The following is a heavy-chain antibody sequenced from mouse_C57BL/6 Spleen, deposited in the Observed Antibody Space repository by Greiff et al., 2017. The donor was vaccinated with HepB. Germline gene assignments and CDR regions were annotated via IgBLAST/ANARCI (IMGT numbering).Heavy chain of an antibody. CDR3: ARKDGYWGFAY. D-gene: IGHD2-3*01. Sequence: EVQLQQSGPELVKPGASVKISCKASGYTFTDYYMNWVKQSPGQSLEWIGDINPNNGGTSYNQKFKGKATLTVDKSASTAYMELRSLTSEDSAVYYCARKDGYWGFAYWGQGTLVTVSA. CDR1: GYTFTDYY. V-gene: IGHV1-26*01. CDR2: INPNNGGT. J-gene: IGHJ3*01.